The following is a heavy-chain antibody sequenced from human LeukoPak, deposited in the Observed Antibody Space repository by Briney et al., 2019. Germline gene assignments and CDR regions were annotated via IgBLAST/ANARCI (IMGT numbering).Heavy chain of an antibody. J-gene: IGHJ6*03. CDR2: IYYSGST. Sequence: SETLSLTCTVSGGSISSYYWSWIRQPPGKGLEWIGYIYYSGSTNYNPSLKSRVTISVDTSKNQFSLKLSSVTAADTAVYYCARGLSSYYYYMDVWGKGTTVTVSS. D-gene: IGHD6-19*01. CDR1: GGSISSYY. CDR3: ARGLSSYYYYMDV. V-gene: IGHV4-59*01.